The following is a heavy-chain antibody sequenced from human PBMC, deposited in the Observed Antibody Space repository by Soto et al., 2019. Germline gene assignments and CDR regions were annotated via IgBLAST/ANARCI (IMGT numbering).Heavy chain of an antibody. CDR3: ARLSFWFDP. Sequence: SETLSLRCTVSGGSISSYYWGWIRQPPGKGLEWIGYIYYSGSTYYSPSLKSRVTISVDTSKNQFSLKLSSVTAADTAVYYGARLSFWFDPWGQGTLVTVS. J-gene: IGHJ5*02. CDR2: IYYSGST. CDR1: GGSISSYY. V-gene: IGHV4-59*12.